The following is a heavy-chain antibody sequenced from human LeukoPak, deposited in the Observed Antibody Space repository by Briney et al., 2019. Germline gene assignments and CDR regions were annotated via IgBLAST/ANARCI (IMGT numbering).Heavy chain of an antibody. CDR2: FDPEDGET. V-gene: IGHV1-24*01. Sequence: ASVKVSCKVSGYTLTELSMHWVRQAPGKGLEWMEGFDPEDGETIYAQKFQGRVTMTEDTSTDTAYMELSSLRSEDTAVYYCATGGAGCSGGSCYDYYYYGMDVWGQGTTVTVSS. CDR1: GYTLTELS. CDR3: ATGGAGCSGGSCYDYYYYGMDV. J-gene: IGHJ6*02. D-gene: IGHD2-15*01.